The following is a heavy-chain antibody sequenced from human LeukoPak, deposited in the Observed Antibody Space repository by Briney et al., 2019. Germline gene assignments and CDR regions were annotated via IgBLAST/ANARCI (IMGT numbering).Heavy chain of an antibody. Sequence: PSETLSLTSTVSGGSIRSSSYYWCWIRQPPGKGLEWIGNVYYSGRSYCNPSLKSRVTISVDSSKNQFSLKLTSVTAADTAIYYCATRSYFYHYMDVWGKGTTVTVSS. CDR1: GGSIRSSSYY. V-gene: IGHV4-39*01. CDR2: VYYSGRS. J-gene: IGHJ6*03. CDR3: ATRSYFYHYMDV.